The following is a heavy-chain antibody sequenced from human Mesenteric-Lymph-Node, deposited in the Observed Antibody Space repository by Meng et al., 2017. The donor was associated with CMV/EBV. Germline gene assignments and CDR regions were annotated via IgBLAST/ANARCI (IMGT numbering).Heavy chain of an antibody. J-gene: IGHJ3*02. CDR2: ISRNSGTL. D-gene: IGHD3-3*01. V-gene: IGHV3-9*01. CDR3: AKTQNVLRFLEWLSAGAFDI. CDR1: GFTFSTYA. Sequence: SLKISCAASGFTFSTYAMHWVRQAPGKGLEWVAGISRNSGTLGYAGSVKGRFTISRDNSKNTLYLQMNSLRAEDTAVYYCAKTQNVLRFLEWLSAGAFDIWGQGTMVTVSS.